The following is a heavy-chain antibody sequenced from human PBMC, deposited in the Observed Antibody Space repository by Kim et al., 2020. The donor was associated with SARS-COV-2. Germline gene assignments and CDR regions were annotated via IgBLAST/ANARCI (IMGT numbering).Heavy chain of an antibody. V-gene: IGHV1-46*01. CDR3: ARDFRLYYYDSSGRHYYYYGMGV. D-gene: IGHD3-22*01. Sequence: ASVKVSCKASGYTFTSYSMHWVRQAPGQGLEWMGIINPSGGSTSYAQKFQGRVTMTRDTSTSTVYMELSSLRSEDTAVYYCARDFRLYYYDSSGRHYYYYGMGVSGQGTTVTVSS. CDR1: GYTFTSYS. J-gene: IGHJ6*02. CDR2: INPSGGST.